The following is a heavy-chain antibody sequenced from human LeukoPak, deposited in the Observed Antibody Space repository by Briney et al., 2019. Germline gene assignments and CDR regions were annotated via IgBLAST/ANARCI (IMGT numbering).Heavy chain of an antibody. J-gene: IGHJ4*02. CDR1: GFSFGDYA. V-gene: IGHV3-30*18. D-gene: IGHD6-19*01. CDR2: ISYDGNDK. Sequence: PGRSLRLSCTSSGFSFGDYAMSWVRQAPGKGLEWVAIISYDGNDKYYADSVKGRFSISRDNSRNTLYLQINSLRAEDTAVYYCAKPISSGWYSFDYWGQGTLVTVSS. CDR3: AKPISSGWYSFDY.